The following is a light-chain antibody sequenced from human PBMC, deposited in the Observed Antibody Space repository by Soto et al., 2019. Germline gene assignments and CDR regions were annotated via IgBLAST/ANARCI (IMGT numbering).Light chain of an antibody. V-gene: IGLV2-14*03. Sequence: QSALTQPASVSGSPGQSITISCTGTSSDVGGYNYVSWYQHLPGKAPKLMIYDVTNRPSGVSNRFSGSKSGNTASLTITGLQAEDEADYYCNSHTSSSTLVFGGGTKLTVL. J-gene: IGLJ2*01. CDR2: DVT. CDR3: NSHTSSSTLV. CDR1: SSDVGGYNY.